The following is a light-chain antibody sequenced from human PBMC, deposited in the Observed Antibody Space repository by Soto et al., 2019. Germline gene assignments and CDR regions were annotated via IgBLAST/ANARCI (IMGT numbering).Light chain of an antibody. Sequence: QSVLTQPPSVSGAPGQRVTISCTGSSSNIGAGYDVHWYQQLPGTAPKLMIYEVSNRPSGVSNRFSGSKSGNTASLTISGLQAEDEADYYCSSYTSSSTLVFGGGTQLTVL. V-gene: IGLV1-40*01. CDR3: SSYTSSSTLV. CDR1: SSNIGAGYD. J-gene: IGLJ2*01. CDR2: EVS.